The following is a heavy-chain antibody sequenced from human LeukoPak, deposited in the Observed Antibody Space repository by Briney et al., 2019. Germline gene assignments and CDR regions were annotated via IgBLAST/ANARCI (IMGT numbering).Heavy chain of an antibody. V-gene: IGHV4-34*01. D-gene: IGHD3-22*01. CDR3: ARGERLNTMTQGGCAFDI. CDR2: INHSGST. J-gene: IGHJ3*02. CDR1: GGSFSGYC. Sequence: SETLSLTCAVYGGSFSGYCWSWIRQPPGKGLEWIGEINHSGSTNYNPSLKSRVTISVDTSKNQFSLKLSSVTAADTAVYYCARGERLNTMTQGGCAFDIWGQGTMVTVSS.